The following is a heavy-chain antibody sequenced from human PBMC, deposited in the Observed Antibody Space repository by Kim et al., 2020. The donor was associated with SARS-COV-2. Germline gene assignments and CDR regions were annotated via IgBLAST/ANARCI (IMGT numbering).Heavy chain of an antibody. V-gene: IGHV4-59*01. CDR2: IYYSVSA. CDR1: GVSISSYY. J-gene: IGHJ4*02. CDR3: ARGNFAPNY. Sequence: SETLSLTCTVSGVSISSYYWSWIRQPPGKGLEWIGYIYYSVSADYNPSLKSRVTISVDTSKNQFSLKLSSVTAAATAVYYCARGNFAPNYWGQGTLVTVSS.